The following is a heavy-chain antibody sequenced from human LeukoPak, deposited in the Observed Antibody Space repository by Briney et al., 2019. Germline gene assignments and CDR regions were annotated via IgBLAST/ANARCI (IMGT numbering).Heavy chain of an antibody. CDR1: GFTFSSYA. V-gene: IGHV3-23*01. CDR2: ISGSGGST. CDR3: AKVGEDSREFDY. Sequence: GGSLRLSCAASGFTFSSYAMSWVRQTPGKGLEWVSAISGSGGSTYYADSVKGRFTISRDNSKNTLYLQMNSLRAEDTAVYYCAKVGEDSREFDYWGQGTLVTVSS. J-gene: IGHJ4*02. D-gene: IGHD3-22*01.